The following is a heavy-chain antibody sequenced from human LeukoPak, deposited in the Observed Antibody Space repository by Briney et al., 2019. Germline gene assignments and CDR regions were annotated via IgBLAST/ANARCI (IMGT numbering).Heavy chain of an antibody. CDR1: GFTFSSYG. V-gene: IGHV3-33*06. J-gene: IGHJ4*02. CDR2: IWYDGSNK. CDR3: AKDPASYDILTGYMLY. D-gene: IGHD3-9*01. Sequence: GRSLRLSCAASGFTFSSYGMHWVRQAPGKGLEWVAVIWYDGSNKYYADSVKGRFTISRDNSKNTLYLQMNSLRAEDTAVYYCAKDPASYDILTGYMLYWGQGTLVTVSS.